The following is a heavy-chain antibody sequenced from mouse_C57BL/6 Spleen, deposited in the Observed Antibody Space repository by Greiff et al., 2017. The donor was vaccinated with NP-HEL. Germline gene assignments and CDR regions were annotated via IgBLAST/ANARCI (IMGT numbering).Heavy chain of an antibody. Sequence: VQLQQSGAELVKPGASVKISCKASGYAFSSYWMNWVKQRPGKGLEWIGQIYPGDGDTNYNGKFKGKATLTADKSSSTAYMQLSSLTSEDSAVYFCARGAAQATYFAYWGQGTLVTVSA. V-gene: IGHV1-80*01. CDR2: IYPGDGDT. D-gene: IGHD3-2*02. CDR1: GYAFSSYW. J-gene: IGHJ3*01. CDR3: ARGAAQATYFAY.